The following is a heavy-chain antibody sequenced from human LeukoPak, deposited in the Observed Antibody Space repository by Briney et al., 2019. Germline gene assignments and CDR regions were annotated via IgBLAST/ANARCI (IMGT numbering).Heavy chain of an antibody. D-gene: IGHD1-26*01. CDR3: ARVRGGWNYMDV. CDR1: GGAFSSYA. J-gene: IGHJ6*03. Sequence: ASVKVSCKASGGAFSSYAIRWVREAPGQGLEWMGWMNPNSGNTGYAQKFQGRVTMTRNTSTSTAYMELSSLRSEDTAVYYCARVRGGWNYMDVWGKGTTVAVSS. V-gene: IGHV1-8*02. CDR2: MNPNSGNT.